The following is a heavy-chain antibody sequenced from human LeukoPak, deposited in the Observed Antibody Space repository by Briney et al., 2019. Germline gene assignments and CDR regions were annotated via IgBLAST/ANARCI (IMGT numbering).Heavy chain of an antibody. D-gene: IGHD3-22*01. J-gene: IGHJ4*02. CDR3: ARIGPYDSSGQFDY. Sequence: SGPVLVKPTETLTLTCTVSGFSLSNARMGVSGIRQPPGKALEWLAHIFSNDEKSYSTSLKSRLTISKDTSKSQVVLTMTNMDPVDTATYCCARIGPYDSSGQFDYWGQGTLVTVSS. V-gene: IGHV2-26*01. CDR1: GFSLSNARMG. CDR2: IFSNDEK.